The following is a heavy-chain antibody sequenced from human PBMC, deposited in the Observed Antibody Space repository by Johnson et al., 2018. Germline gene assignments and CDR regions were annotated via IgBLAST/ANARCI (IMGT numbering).Heavy chain of an antibody. CDR1: GFTFSSYG. CDR2: IWYDGSNK. J-gene: IGHJ6*03. V-gene: IGHV3-33*06. CDR3: ANALVNYYYYMDV. D-gene: IGHD3-16*02. Sequence: QVQLVESGGGVVQPGRSXRLSCAASGFTFSSYGMHWVRQAPGKGLEWVAVIWYDGSNKYYADSVKGRVTISRDNSKKPLYLQMNSLRAEDTAVYYCANALVNYYYYMDVWGKGTTVTVSS.